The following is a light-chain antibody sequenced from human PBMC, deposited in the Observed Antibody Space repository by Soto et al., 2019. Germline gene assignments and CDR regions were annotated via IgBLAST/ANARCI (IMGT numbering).Light chain of an antibody. CDR1: RRDVGGYNY. Sequence: QSALTQPASVSGSPGQSITISCTGTRRDVGGYNYVSWYQQQPGKAPKLMIYQVTNRPSGVSNRFSGSRSGNTASLTISGLQAEDEADYYCSSYTDSSNYVFGTGTKLTVL. CDR3: SSYTDSSNYV. CDR2: QVT. V-gene: IGLV2-14*01. J-gene: IGLJ1*01.